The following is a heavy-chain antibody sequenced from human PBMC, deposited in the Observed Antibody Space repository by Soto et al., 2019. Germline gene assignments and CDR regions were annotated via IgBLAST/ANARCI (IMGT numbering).Heavy chain of an antibody. V-gene: IGHV3-23*01. Sequence: GGSLRLSCAASGFSFSSYAMSWVRQAPGKGLEWVAAIRGSGSSSYYADSVTVRLTISRAISKNTLYLQMNSLSAEDTSVYSCAKEGVSSIAAYYFDYWGQGTLVTVSS. CDR3: AKEGVSSIAAYYFDY. D-gene: IGHD6-6*01. CDR1: GFSFSSYA. J-gene: IGHJ4*02. CDR2: IRGSGSSS.